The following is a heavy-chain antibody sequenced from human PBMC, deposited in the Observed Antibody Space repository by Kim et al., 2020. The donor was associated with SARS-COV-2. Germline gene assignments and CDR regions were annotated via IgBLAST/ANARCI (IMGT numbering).Heavy chain of an antibody. CDR3: ARGKYYYDGSGNPRFWYFVL. D-gene: IGHD3-22*01. CDR2: VFDSGST. CDR1: GGSISYYY. J-gene: IGHJ2*01. Sequence: SETLSLICTVSGGSISYYYWSWIRQPPGKGLEWIGYVFDSGSTNYNPSLKSRVTISLDTSKKQFSLQLTSVTAADTAVYYCARGKYYYDGSGNPRFWYFVLWGRGTLVTVSS. V-gene: IGHV4-59*01.